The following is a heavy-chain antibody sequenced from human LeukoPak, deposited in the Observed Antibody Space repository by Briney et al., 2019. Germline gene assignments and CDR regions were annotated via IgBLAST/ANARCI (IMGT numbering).Heavy chain of an antibody. J-gene: IGHJ4*02. CDR1: GFTFSSYG. CDR2: ISSSSDSI. Sequence: GGSLRLSCAASGFTFSSYGMNWVRQAPGKRLEWVSYISSSSDSIYYTDSVKGRFTISRDNAENSLYLQMNSLRDEDTAVYYCARAMRSGYDYWGQGTLVTVSS. V-gene: IGHV3-48*02. CDR3: ARAMRSGYDY. D-gene: IGHD5-12*01.